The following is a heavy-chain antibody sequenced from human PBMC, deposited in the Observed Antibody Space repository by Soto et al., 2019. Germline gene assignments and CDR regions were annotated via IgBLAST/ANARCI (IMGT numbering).Heavy chain of an antibody. J-gene: IGHJ5*02. Sequence: GGSLRLSCAASGFTFSSYSMNWVRQAPGKGLEWVSYISSSSSTIYYADSVKGRFTISRDNAKNSLYLQRNSLRAEDTAVYYCARVGSNVYYYGSGSYYTPGPWGQGTLVTVSS. V-gene: IGHV3-48*01. CDR2: ISSSSSTI. CDR1: GFTFSSYS. D-gene: IGHD3-10*01. CDR3: ARVGSNVYYYGSGSYYTPGP.